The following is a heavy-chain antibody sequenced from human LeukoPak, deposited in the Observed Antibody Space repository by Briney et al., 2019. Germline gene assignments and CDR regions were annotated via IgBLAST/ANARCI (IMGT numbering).Heavy chain of an antibody. D-gene: IGHD3-10*01. CDR1: GYTFTSYG. Sequence: GASVKVSCKASGYTFTSYGIGWVRQAPGQGLEWMGWISAYNGNTNYAQKLQGRVTMTTDTSTSTAYMELRSLRSDDTAVYYCARDRALLLWFGEDYYMDVWGKGTTVTVSS. V-gene: IGHV1-18*01. J-gene: IGHJ6*03. CDR2: ISAYNGNT. CDR3: ARDRALLLWFGEDYYMDV.